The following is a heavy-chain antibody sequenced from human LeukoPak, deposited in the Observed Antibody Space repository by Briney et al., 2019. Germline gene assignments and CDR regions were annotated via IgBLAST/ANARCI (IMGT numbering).Heavy chain of an antibody. D-gene: IGHD3-10*01. CDR2: IYNSAST. CDR3: ARVSLWSGELIYFDY. V-gene: IGHV4-4*07. J-gene: IGHJ4*02. CDR1: GASISSYY. Sequence: PSETLSLTCTVSGASISSYYWSWIRQPAGKGLEWIGRIYNSASTNYNPSLKSRVTMSVDTSNNQFSLKLSSMTAADTAVYYCARVSLWSGELIYFDYWGQGTLVTVSS.